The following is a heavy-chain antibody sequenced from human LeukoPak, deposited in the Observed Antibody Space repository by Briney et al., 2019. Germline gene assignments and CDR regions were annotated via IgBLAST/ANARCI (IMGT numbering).Heavy chain of an antibody. D-gene: IGHD2-2*01. CDR2: IHSTEGT. CDR3: ARGPLVHFYSYYSYLDV. CDR1: GGSVRNDY. J-gene: IGHJ6*03. V-gene: IGHV4-59*02. Sequence: SETLSLTCSVSGGSVRNDYWTWVRQAPGKGLEWIGYIHSTEGTNYSPSLNSRITISLDKSKNQFSLKVTSVTAADTAVYYCARGPLVHFYSYYSYLDVWGRGSTVTVSS.